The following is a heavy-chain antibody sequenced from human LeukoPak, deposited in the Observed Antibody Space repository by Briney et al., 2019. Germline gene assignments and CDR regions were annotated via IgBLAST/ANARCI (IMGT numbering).Heavy chain of an antibody. V-gene: IGHV3-7*02. CDR2: IKQNGSET. CDR3: VSQRDGTLKY. Sequence: GGSLRLSCATSGFTFSDYWMAWVRQAPGKGLEWVGNIKQNGSETFYVDSVEGRFTFSRDNAKKSVYLQMNSLRAEDTAVYYCVSQRDGTLKYWGQGTVVTVSS. CDR1: GFTFSDYW. D-gene: IGHD6-25*01. J-gene: IGHJ4*02.